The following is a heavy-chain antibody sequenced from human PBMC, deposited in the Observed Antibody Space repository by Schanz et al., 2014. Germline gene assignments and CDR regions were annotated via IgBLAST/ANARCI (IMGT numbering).Heavy chain of an antibody. J-gene: IGHJ4*02. Sequence: QVQLVESGGGVVQPGGSLRLSCAASGFTFSSYGMHWVRQAPGKGLEWVAVISDDGSRRHYADFVTGRFTISRDNSKDTVYLQMNSLRAEDTAVYYCARDLAGGGNDVWGQGTLVTVSS. V-gene: IGHV3-30*19. CDR1: GFTFSSYG. D-gene: IGHD2-15*01. CDR2: ISDDGSRR. CDR3: ARDLAGGGNDV.